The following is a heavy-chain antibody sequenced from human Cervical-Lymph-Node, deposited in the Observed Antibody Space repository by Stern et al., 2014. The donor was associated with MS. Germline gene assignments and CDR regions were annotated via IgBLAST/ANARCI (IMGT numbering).Heavy chain of an antibody. J-gene: IGHJ3*02. CDR1: GFTFTSSA. CDR3: AAEPMYYSDSVGAFDI. Sequence: MQLVQSGPEVKKPGTSVKVSCKASGFTFTSSAVHWVRQARGQRLEWIGWIVVGSGNTNYAQKFQERVTITRDMSTSTAYMELSSLRSEDTAVYYCAAEPMYYSDSVGAFDIWGQGTMVTVSS. CDR2: IVVGSGNT. V-gene: IGHV1-58*01. D-gene: IGHD3-22*01.